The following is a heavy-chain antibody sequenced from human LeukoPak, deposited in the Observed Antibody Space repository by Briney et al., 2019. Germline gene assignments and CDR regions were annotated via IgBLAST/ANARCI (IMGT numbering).Heavy chain of an antibody. D-gene: IGHD3/OR15-3a*01. CDR3: ARRTGYYDYYYYYYYMDV. J-gene: IGHJ6*03. CDR2: IKQDGSEK. CDR1: GFTFSSYW. Sequence: GGSLRLSCAASGFTFSSYWMSWVRQAPGKGLERVANIKQDGSEKYYADSVKGRFTISRDNAKNSLYLQMNSLRAEDTAVYYCARRTGYYDYYYYYYYMDVWGKGTTVTVSS. V-gene: IGHV3-7*01.